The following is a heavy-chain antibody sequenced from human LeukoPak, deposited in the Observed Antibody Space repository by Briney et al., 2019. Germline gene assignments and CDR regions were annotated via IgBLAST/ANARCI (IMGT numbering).Heavy chain of an antibody. V-gene: IGHV3-48*02. Sequence: GGSLRLSCAASGFTFSSYSMNWVRQAPGKGLEWVSYISSSSRTIYYADSVKGRFTISRDNAKYSLYLQMNSLRDEDTAVYYCARVVATMVNWFDPWGQGTPVTVSS. CDR2: ISSSSRTI. J-gene: IGHJ5*02. D-gene: IGHD5-12*01. CDR1: GFTFSSYS. CDR3: ARVVATMVNWFDP.